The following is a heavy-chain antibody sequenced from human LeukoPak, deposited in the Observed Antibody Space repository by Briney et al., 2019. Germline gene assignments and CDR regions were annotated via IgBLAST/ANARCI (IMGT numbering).Heavy chain of an antibody. CDR3: ARGGPDLAREYFQY. Sequence: SETLSLTCAVYGGSFSGYYWSWIRQPPGKGLEWIGEINHSGSTNYNPSLKSRLTMSVDASRNQFSLNLRSVTAADTAVYYCARGGPDLAREYFQYWGQGTLVSVS. D-gene: IGHD5-12*01. CDR2: INHSGST. J-gene: IGHJ1*01. CDR1: GGSFSGYY. V-gene: IGHV4-34*01.